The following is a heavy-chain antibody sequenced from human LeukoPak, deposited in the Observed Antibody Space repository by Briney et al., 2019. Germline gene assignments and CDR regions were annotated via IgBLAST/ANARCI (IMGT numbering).Heavy chain of an antibody. CDR1: GGSISSYY. CDR3: AREVGAIDLFDI. D-gene: IGHD1-26*01. CDR2: IYYSGST. J-gene: IGHJ3*02. Sequence: PSETLSLTCTVSGGSISSYYWSWIRQPPGKGLEWIGYIYYSGSTNYNPSLKSRVTISVDTSKNQFSLKLSSVTAADTAVYYCAREVGAIDLFDIWGQGTMVTVSS. V-gene: IGHV4-59*01.